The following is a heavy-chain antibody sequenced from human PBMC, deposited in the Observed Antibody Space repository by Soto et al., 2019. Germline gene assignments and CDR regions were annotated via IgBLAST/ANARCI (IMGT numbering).Heavy chain of an antibody. CDR2: IYYSGST. V-gene: IGHV4-59*01. CDR1: GGSISSYY. CDR3: ASGGYCSGGSCYQPYYFDY. J-gene: IGHJ4*02. Sequence: PSETLSLTCTVSGGSISSYYWSWIRQPPGKGLEWIGYIYYSGSTNYNPSLKSRVTISVDTSKNQFSLKLSSVTAADTAVYYCASGGYCSGGSCYQPYYFDYWGQGTLVTVSS. D-gene: IGHD2-15*01.